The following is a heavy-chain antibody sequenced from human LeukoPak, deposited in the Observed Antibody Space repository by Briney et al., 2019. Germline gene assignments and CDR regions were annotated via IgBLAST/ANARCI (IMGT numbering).Heavy chain of an antibody. D-gene: IGHD6-13*01. J-gene: IGHJ3*02. CDR2: IYYSGST. Sequence: SETLSLTCTVSGGSISSYYWSWVRQPPGKGLEWIGYIYYSGSTNYNPSLKSRVTISVDTSKNQFSLKLSSVTAADTAVYYCARGELNGIAAAVDAFDIWGQGTMVTVSS. V-gene: IGHV4-59*01. CDR3: ARGELNGIAAAVDAFDI. CDR1: GGSISSYY.